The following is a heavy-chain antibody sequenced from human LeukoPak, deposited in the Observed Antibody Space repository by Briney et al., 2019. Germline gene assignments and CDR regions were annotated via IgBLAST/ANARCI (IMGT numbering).Heavy chain of an antibody. CDR1: GYTFTSYA. CDR2: INAGNGNT. CDR3: ARSAAGDPPGFDY. V-gene: IGHV1-3*01. Sequence: GASVKVSCKASGYTFTSYAMHWVRQAPGQRLEWTGWINAGNGNTKYSQKFQGRVTITRDTSASTAYMELSSLRSEDTAVYYCARSAAGDPPGFDYWGQGTLVTVSS. J-gene: IGHJ4*02. D-gene: IGHD7-27*01.